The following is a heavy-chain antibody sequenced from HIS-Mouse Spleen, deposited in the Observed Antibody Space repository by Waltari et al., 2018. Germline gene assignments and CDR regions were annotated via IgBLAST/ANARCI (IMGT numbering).Heavy chain of an antibody. D-gene: IGHD2-8*01. V-gene: IGHV1-69*01. Sequence: QVQLVQSGAEVKKPGSSVKVSCKASGGTFSSYAISWVRQAPGQGREWMGGVTPILGTANYERKFQGGVTITADESTSTAYMELSSLRSEDTAVYYCARERAGKNGARAEYFQHWGQGTLVTVSS. CDR3: ARERAGKNGARAEYFQH. CDR2: VTPILGTA. CDR1: GGTFSSYA. J-gene: IGHJ1*01.